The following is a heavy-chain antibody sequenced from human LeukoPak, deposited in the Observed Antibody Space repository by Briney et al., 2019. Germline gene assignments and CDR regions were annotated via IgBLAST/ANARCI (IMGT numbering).Heavy chain of an antibody. CDR1: GFTFSSYE. CDR2: ISSSGSTI. V-gene: IGHV3-48*03. CDR3: AGDPIVGAPLRGDYFDY. D-gene: IGHD1-26*01. Sequence: GGSLRLSCAASGFTFSSYEMNWVRQAPGKGLEWVSYISSSGSTIYYADSVKGRFTISRDNSKNTLYLQMNSLRAEDTAVYYCAGDPIVGAPLRGDYFDYWGQGTLVTVSS. J-gene: IGHJ4*02.